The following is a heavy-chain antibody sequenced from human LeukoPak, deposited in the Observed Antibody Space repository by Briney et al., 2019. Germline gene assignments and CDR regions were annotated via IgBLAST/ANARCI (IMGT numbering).Heavy chain of an antibody. V-gene: IGHV4-30-2*01. CDR3: ARYCRGGSCSQGRFDY. CDR2: IYHSGST. J-gene: IGHJ4*02. Sequence: PSQTLSLTCAVSGGSISSGGYSWSWIRQPPGKGLEWIGYIYHSGSTYYNPSLKSRVTISVDRSKNQFSLKLSSVTAADTAVYYCARYCRGGSCSQGRFDYGGRGPLVTVSS. CDR1: GGSISSGGYS. D-gene: IGHD2-15*01.